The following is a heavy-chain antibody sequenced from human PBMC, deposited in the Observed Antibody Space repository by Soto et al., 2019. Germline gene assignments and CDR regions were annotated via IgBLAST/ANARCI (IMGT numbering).Heavy chain of an antibody. Sequence: PSETLSLTCAVYGGSFSGYYWSWIRQPPGKGLEWIGEINHSGSTNYNPSLKSRVTISVDTSKNQFSLKLSSVTAADTAVYYCARALVGATSSYYFDYWGQGTLVTVSS. CDR1: GGSFSGYY. CDR3: ARALVGATSSYYFDY. J-gene: IGHJ4*02. D-gene: IGHD1-26*01. CDR2: INHSGST. V-gene: IGHV4-34*01.